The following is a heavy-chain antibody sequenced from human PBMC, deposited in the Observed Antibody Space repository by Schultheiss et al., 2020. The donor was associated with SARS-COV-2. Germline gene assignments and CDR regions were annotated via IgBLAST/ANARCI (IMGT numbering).Heavy chain of an antibody. Sequence: GGSLRLSCAASGFTFSSYSMNWVRQAPGKGLEWVSYISSSSSTIYYADSVKGRFTISRDNAKNSLYLQMNSLRAGDTAVYYCARDRRIGGYYYYYGMDVWGQGTTVTAP. CDR3: ARDRRIGGYYYYYGMDV. CDR2: ISSSSSTI. J-gene: IGHJ6*02. D-gene: IGHD6-6*01. V-gene: IGHV3-48*01. CDR1: GFTFSSYS.